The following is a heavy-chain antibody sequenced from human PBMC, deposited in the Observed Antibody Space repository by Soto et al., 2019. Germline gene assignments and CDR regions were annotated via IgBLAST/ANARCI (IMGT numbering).Heavy chain of an antibody. CDR3: TTLKQWLVLRYYYGMDV. Sequence: PGWSLRLACASSVFTFINAWMSWVRQAPGKGLEWVGRIKSKTDGGTTDYAAPVKGRFTISRDDSKNTLYLQMNSLKTEDTAVYYCTTLKQWLVLRYYYGMDVWGQGTTVTVSS. D-gene: IGHD6-19*01. CDR2: IKSKTDGGTT. J-gene: IGHJ6*02. CDR1: VFTFINAW. V-gene: IGHV3-15*01.